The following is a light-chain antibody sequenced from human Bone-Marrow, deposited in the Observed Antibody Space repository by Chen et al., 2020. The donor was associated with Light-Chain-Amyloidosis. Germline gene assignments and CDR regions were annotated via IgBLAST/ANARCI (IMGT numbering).Light chain of an antibody. CDR1: SSNIVRNY. J-gene: IGLJ3*02. Sequence: QSVLTQPPSASGTPGQRVTISCSGSSSNIVRNYVSWYQQLPGTAPKLLIFRNEQRPSGVPDRFSGSKSGTSASLAISGLRSEDEADYHCTAWDDSLSGRVFGGGTTLTVL. V-gene: IGLV1-47*01. CDR3: TAWDDSLSGRV. CDR2: RNE.